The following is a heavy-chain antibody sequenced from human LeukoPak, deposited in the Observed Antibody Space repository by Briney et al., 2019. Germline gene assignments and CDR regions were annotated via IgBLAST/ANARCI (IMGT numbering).Heavy chain of an antibody. CDR3: ARMIRDIVATIYIAVAGPESH. CDR1: GFTFSDYY. V-gene: IGHV3-11*01. J-gene: IGHJ4*02. CDR2: ISSSGSTI. D-gene: IGHD5-12*01. Sequence: GGPLRLSCAASGFTFSDYYMSWIRQAPGKGLEWVSYISSSGSTIYYADSVKCRFTISRDNAKNSLYLQINSLRAEDTAVYYCARMIRDIVATIYIAVAGPESHWGQGTLVTVSS.